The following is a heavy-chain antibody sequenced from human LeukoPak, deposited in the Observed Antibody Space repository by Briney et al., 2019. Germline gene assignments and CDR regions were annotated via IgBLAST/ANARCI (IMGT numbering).Heavy chain of an antibody. CDR2: IYYSGST. J-gene: IGHJ4*02. D-gene: IGHD6-13*01. V-gene: IGHV4-39*07. CDR3: ARSSGSSWGGLN. CDR1: GGSISSSSYY. Sequence: SETLSLTCTVSGGSISSSSYYWGWIRQPPGKGLEWIGSIYYSGSTYHNPSLKSRVTISVDTSKNQFSLKLSSVTAADTAVYYCARSSGSSWGGLNWGQGTLVTVSS.